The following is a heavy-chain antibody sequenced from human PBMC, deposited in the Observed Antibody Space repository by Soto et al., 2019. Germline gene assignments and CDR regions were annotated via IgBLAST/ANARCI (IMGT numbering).Heavy chain of an antibody. CDR2: ISYDGSNK. D-gene: IGHD4-17*01. CDR3: ARDYQGYGDYPHYYYYYGMDV. CDR1: GFTFSSYA. V-gene: IGHV3-30-3*01. Sequence: GGSLRLSCAASGFTFSSYAMHWVRQAPGKGLEWVAVISYDGSNKYYADSVKGRFTISRDNSKNTLYLQMNSLRAEDTAVYYCARDYQGYGDYPHYYYYYGMDVWGQGTTVTVSS. J-gene: IGHJ6*02.